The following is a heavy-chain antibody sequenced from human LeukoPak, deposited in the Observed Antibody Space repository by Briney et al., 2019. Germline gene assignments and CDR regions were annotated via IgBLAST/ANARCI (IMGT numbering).Heavy chain of an antibody. CDR2: INSDGSIT. CDR3: AKDTGSCPDY. J-gene: IGHJ4*02. CDR1: GFSFSSYW. D-gene: IGHD2-15*01. V-gene: IGHV3-74*01. Sequence: PGGSLRLSCAASGFSFSSYWMHWVRQAPGKGLVWVSRINSDGSITTYADSVKGRFTISRDNSKNTLYLQMNSLRAEDTAVYYCAKDTGSCPDYWGQGTLVTVSS.